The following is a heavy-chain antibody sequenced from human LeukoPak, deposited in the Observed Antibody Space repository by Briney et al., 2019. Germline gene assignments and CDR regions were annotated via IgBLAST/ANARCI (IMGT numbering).Heavy chain of an antibody. CDR1: GGSISSYY. V-gene: IGHV4-59*01. D-gene: IGHD6-13*01. CDR2: IYYSGST. J-gene: IGHJ4*02. CDR3: ARDRGTEGIDF. Sequence: PSETLSLTCTVSGGSISSYYWSWIRQPPGKGLEWIGYIYYSGSTNYNPSLRSRVTISVDTSKNQFSLKLSSVTAADTAVYYCARDRGTEGIDFWGQGTLVTVSS.